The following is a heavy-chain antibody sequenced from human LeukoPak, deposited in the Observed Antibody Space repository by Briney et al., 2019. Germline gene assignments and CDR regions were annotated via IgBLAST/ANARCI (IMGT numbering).Heavy chain of an antibody. CDR1: GGTFSSYA. D-gene: IGHD3-10*01. J-gene: IGHJ4*02. CDR3: ARDGLESRGVIMYSLDY. CDR2: IIPIFGTA. Sequence: ASVKVSCKASGGTFSSYAISWVRQAPGQGLEWMGGIIPIFGTANYAQKFQGRVTITADESTSTAYMELSSLRSEDTAVYYCARDGLESRGVIMYSLDYWGQGTLVTVSS. V-gene: IGHV1-69*01.